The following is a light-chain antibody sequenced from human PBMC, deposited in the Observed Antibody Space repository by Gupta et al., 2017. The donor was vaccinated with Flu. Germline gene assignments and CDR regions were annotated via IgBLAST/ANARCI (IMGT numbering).Light chain of an antibody. J-gene: IGLJ2*01. V-gene: IGLV2-14*01. CDR3: SSYTNTNTLVV. Sequence: ITISCTGSGSDVGVYSNTPWYQRRPGKAPKLMIFEVSNRPSGVSNRFSGSKSGNTASLTISGLQAEDEADYYCSSYTNTNTLVVFGGGTKLTVL. CDR1: GSDVGVYSN. CDR2: EVS.